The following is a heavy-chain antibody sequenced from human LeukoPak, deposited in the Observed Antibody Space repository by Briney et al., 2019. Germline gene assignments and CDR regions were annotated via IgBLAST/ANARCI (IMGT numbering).Heavy chain of an antibody. CDR3: ATSRDYYGSGSYFSYGMDV. V-gene: IGHV1-69*04. J-gene: IGHJ6*02. CDR1: GGTFSSYA. Sequence: SLKVSCKASGGTFSSYAISWVRQAPGQGLEWMGRIIPILGIANYAQKFQGRVTITADKSTSTAYIELSSLRSEDTAVYYCATSRDYYGSGSYFSYGMDVWGQGTTVTVSS. D-gene: IGHD3-10*01. CDR2: IIPILGIA.